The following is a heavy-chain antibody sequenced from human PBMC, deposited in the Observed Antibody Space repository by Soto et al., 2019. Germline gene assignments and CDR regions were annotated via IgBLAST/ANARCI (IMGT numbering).Heavy chain of an antibody. Sequence: QVQLQESGPGLVRPSETLSLTCTVSSDSISSYYWIWIRQSPGQGLEWIGYTDYSGNTNYNPSLKSRVTISGETSKDQFSLRLSSVTAADTAVYFCARAVGDPLYYLDYWGQGTLVTVSS. CDR2: TDYSGNT. V-gene: IGHV4-59*08. CDR1: SDSISSYY. D-gene: IGHD6-19*01. CDR3: ARAVGDPLYYLDY. J-gene: IGHJ4*02.